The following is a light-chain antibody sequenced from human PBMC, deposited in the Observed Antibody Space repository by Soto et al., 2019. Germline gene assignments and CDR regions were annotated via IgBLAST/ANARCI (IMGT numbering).Light chain of an antibody. CDR2: EVS. J-gene: IGLJ1*01. Sequence: QSALTQPASVSGSPRQSITISCTGTSSDVGSYNLVSWYQQHPGKAPKLMIYEVSKRPSGVSNRFSGSKSGNTASLTISGLQAEDEADYYCCSYAGSSIYYVFGTGTKVTVL. V-gene: IGLV2-23*02. CDR3: CSYAGSSIYYV. CDR1: SSDVGSYNL.